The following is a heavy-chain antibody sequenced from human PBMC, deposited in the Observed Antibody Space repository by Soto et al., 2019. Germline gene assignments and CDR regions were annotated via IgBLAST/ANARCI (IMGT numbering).Heavy chain of an antibody. J-gene: IGHJ4*02. D-gene: IGHD3-22*01. CDR1: GFTFSSYA. V-gene: IGHV3-23*01. Sequence: PGGSLRLSCAASGFTFSSYAMSWVRQAPGKGLEWVSSISGSGGSTYYADSVKGRFTISRDNSKNTLYLQMNSLRAEDTAVYYCAKNWAIDAYDSSGYFDYWGQGTLVTVSS. CDR3: AKNWAIDAYDSSGYFDY. CDR2: ISGSGGST.